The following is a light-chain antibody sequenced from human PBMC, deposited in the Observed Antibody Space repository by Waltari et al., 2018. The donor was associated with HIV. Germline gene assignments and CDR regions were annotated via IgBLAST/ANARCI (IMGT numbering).Light chain of an antibody. CDR1: SRDVGGYNY. V-gene: IGLV2-8*01. J-gene: IGLJ2*01. CDR2: DVN. Sequence: QSALTQPPSASGSLGQSVTISCTGTSRDVGGYNYVFWYQQYPGEAPKLIIYDVNKRPSGVPDRFSGSKSGNTASLTVSGLQGEDEAQYYCSAYAGSNNLVLFGGGTKLTVL. CDR3: SAYAGSNNLVL.